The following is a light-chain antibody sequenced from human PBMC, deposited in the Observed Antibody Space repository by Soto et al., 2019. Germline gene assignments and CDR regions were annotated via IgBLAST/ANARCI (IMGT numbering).Light chain of an antibody. CDR3: AAWDDSLSGLAV. CDR1: SSNIGSNY. J-gene: IGLJ7*01. CDR2: RNN. V-gene: IGLV1-47*01. Sequence: QSVLTQPPSASGTPGQRVTISCSGSSSNIGSNYVYWYQQLPGTAPKLLISRNNQRPSGVPDRFSGSKSGTSASLAISGLRSDDEGDYYCAAWDDSLSGLAVFGGGTQLTVL.